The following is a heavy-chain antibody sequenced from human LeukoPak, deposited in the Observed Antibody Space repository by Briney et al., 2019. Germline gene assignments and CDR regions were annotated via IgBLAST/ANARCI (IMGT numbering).Heavy chain of an antibody. V-gene: IGHV4-30-2*01. Sequence: PSQTLSLTCGVSGASVSSIGYSWSWIRQPPGRGLEWIGYIYQSGSASYNPSLQSRVTISIDKSKNQFSLELRSVTAADTAVYYCARHSSGWYHFEDWGQGVLVTVSS. CDR3: ARHSSGWYHFED. CDR1: GASVSSIGYS. J-gene: IGHJ4*02. CDR2: IYQSGSA. D-gene: IGHD6-19*01.